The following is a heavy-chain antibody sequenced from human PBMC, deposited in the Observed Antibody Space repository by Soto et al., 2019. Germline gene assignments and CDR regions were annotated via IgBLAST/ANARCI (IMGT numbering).Heavy chain of an antibody. CDR2: ISGSGDNT. D-gene: IGHD6-13*01. V-gene: IGHV3-23*01. CDR3: AKGSTRGYSSSGGRSHFDS. Sequence: EVQLLESGGGLIQPGGSLRLSCAASEFTFNSFAMSWVRQVPGKGLEWVSAISGSGDNTLYADSVKGRFIISRDNSKNTLYLQMNSLRVEDTAVYYCAKGSTRGYSSSGGRSHFDSWGQGTLVTVSS. CDR1: EFTFNSFA. J-gene: IGHJ4*02.